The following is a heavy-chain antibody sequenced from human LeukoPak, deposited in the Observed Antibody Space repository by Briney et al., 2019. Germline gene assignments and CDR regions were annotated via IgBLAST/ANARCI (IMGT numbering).Heavy chain of an antibody. CDR2: ISGSGGST. CDR1: GFTFSSYA. D-gene: IGHD3-3*01. CDR3: AKDLGGGYYDFWSGYFLSPFDY. J-gene: IGHJ4*02. Sequence: GGSLRLSCAASGFTFSSYAMHWVRQAPGKGLEWVSAISGSGGSTYYADSVKGRFTISRDNSKNTLYLQMNSLRAEDTAVYYCAKDLGGGYYDFWSGYFLSPFDYWGQGTLVTVSS. V-gene: IGHV3-23*01.